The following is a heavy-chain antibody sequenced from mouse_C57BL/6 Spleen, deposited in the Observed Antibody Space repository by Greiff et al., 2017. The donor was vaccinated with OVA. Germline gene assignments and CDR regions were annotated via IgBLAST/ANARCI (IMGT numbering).Heavy chain of an antibody. Sequence: QVQLQQPGAELVKPGASVKLSCKASGYTFTSYWMQWVKQRPGQGLEWIGEIDPSDSYTNYNQQFTGKATLTVDTSSSTAYMQLSSLTSEDSAVYYCARGDSSGYAMDDWGKGASVTVSS. CDR1: GYTFTSYW. J-gene: IGHJ4*01. CDR2: IDPSDSYT. D-gene: IGHD3-2*02. CDR3: ARGDSSGYAMDD. V-gene: IGHV1-50*01.